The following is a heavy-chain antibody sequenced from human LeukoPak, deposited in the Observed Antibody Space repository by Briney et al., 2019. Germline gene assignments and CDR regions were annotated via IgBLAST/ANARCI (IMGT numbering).Heavy chain of an antibody. Sequence: ASVTVSCKGSGYTFSSYGIGWVRQAPGQGLEGVGWISAYSGDTHYAQKVQGRVTMTTDTSTSTAYMELRSLRSDDTAMYYCARDTGWDMYFDYWGQGTLVTVSS. CDR1: GYTFSSYG. J-gene: IGHJ4*02. D-gene: IGHD1-26*01. CDR2: ISAYSGDT. CDR3: ARDTGWDMYFDY. V-gene: IGHV1-18*01.